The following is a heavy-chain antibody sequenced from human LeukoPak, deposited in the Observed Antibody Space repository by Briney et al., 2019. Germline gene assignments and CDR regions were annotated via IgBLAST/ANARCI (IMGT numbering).Heavy chain of an antibody. Sequence: GGSLRLSCTASGFTFSSYSMNWVRQAPGKGLEWVSSISSSSSYIYYADSVKGRFTISRDNAKNSLYLQMNSLRAEDTSVYYCVGSSSSGAFDIWGQGTMVTVSS. CDR3: VGSSSSGAFDI. J-gene: IGHJ3*02. CDR2: ISSSSSYI. CDR1: GFTFSSYS. V-gene: IGHV3-21*01. D-gene: IGHD6-13*01.